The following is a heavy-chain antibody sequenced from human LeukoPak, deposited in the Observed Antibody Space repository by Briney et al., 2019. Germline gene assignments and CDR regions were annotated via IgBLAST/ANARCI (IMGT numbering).Heavy chain of an antibody. CDR1: GFTVSSYG. D-gene: IGHD5-18*01. CDR3: AKSHGYSYGFDY. V-gene: IGHV3-30*18. CDR2: ISYDASNK. J-gene: IGHJ4*02. Sequence: PGGSLRLSCAASGFTVSSYGMHWVRQAPGKGLEWVAVISYDASNKYYADSVKGRFTISRDNSKNTLYLQMNSLRAEDTAVYYCAKSHGYSYGFDYWGQGTLVTVSS.